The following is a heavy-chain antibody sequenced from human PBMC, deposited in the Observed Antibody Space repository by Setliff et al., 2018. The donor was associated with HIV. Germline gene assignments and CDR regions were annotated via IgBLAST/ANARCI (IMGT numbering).Heavy chain of an antibody. CDR2: INHSGST. CDR1: GGSFSNYY. CDR3: TYSGADAFDI. D-gene: IGHD3-10*01. J-gene: IGHJ3*02. Sequence: NPSETLSLTCAIYGGSFSNYYWTWIRQPPGKGLEWIGEINHSGSTNYNPSLKSRVTISVDTSKNQFSLKLSSVTAADTAVYYCTYSGADAFDIWGQGTMVTVSS. V-gene: IGHV4-34*01.